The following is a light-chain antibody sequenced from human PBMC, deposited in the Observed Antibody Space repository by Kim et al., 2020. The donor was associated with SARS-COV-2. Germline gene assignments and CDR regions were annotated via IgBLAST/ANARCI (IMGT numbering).Light chain of an antibody. J-gene: IGLJ3*02. CDR3: QTWDTGIKM. Sequence: QLVLTQSPSASASLGASVKLTCTLSSGHSSYAIAWHQQQPEKGPRYLMKLNSDGSHSKGDGIPDRFSGSSSGAERYLTFSSLQSEDEADYYCQTWDTGIKMFGGGTQLTVL. V-gene: IGLV4-69*01. CDR1: SGHSSYA. CDR2: LNSDGSH.